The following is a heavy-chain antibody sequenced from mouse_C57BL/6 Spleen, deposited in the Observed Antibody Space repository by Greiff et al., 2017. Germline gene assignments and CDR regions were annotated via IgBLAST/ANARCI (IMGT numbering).Heavy chain of an antibody. CDR3: TRAYYGLYFDY. J-gene: IGHJ2*01. Sequence: EVMLVESGEGLVKPGGSLKLSCAASGFTFSSYAMSWVRQTPEKRLAWVAYISSGGDYIYYADTVKGRFTISRDNARNTLYLQMSSLKSEDTAMYYCTRAYYGLYFDYWGQGTTRTGSS. D-gene: IGHD1-2*01. CDR1: GFTFSSYA. CDR2: ISSGGDYI. V-gene: IGHV5-9-1*02.